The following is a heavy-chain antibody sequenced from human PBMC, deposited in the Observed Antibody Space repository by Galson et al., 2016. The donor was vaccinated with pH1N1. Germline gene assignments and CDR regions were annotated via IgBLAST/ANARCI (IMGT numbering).Heavy chain of an antibody. V-gene: IGHV3-30*02. CDR3: ASNQRFLEQDAFDI. D-gene: IGHD3-3*01. CDR2: VHYDGNNK. Sequence: SLRLSCAASGFTFNSYGMHWVRQGPGKGLEWVAFVHYDGNNKYYEDSVKGRFTVSRDNSKNTLYLQMNSLRAEDTAHYYCASNQRFLEQDAFDIWGLGTRVTVSS. CDR1: GFTFNSYG. J-gene: IGHJ3*02.